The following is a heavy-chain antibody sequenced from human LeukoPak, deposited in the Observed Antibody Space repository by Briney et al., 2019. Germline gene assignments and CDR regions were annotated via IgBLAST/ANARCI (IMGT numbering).Heavy chain of an antibody. CDR2: ISDSGDNT. Sequence: PGGSLRLSCAASGFALSSHWMTWVRQVPGRGPEWVSTISDSGDNTYYADSVKGRFTISRDNSKNTLYLQMNSLRAEDTAVYYCAKGGTIFGGFDPWGQGTLVTVSS. J-gene: IGHJ5*02. CDR1: GFALSSHW. V-gene: IGHV3-23*01. CDR3: AKGGTIFGGFDP. D-gene: IGHD3-3*01.